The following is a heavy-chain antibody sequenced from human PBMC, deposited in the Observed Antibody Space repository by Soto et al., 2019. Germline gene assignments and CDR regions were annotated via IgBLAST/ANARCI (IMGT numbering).Heavy chain of an antibody. V-gene: IGHV3-33*01. CDR2: IWYDGSNK. CDR1: GFTVSSYG. Sequence: QVQLVESGGGVVQPGRSLRLSCAASGFTVSSYGMHWVRQAPGKGLEWVAVIWYDGSNKYYADSVKGRFTISRDNSKNTLYLQMNSLRAEDTTVYYCARQGWELLRFFDYWGQGTLVTVSS. D-gene: IGHD1-26*01. J-gene: IGHJ4*02. CDR3: ARQGWELLRFFDY.